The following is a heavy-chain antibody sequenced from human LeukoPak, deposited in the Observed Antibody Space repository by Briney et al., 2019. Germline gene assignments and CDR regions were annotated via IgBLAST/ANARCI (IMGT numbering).Heavy chain of an antibody. J-gene: IGHJ4*02. CDR2: IKLDENTA. D-gene: IGHD6-13*01. CDR3: AKEAAGADFDY. V-gene: IGHV3-74*01. CDR1: GLSSTIYW. Sequence: PGGSLRLSCAASGLSSTIYWMHWVRQVPGKGLVWVSRIKLDENTAYYADFVKGRFTISRDDAKTTVYLQMNSLRAEDSAVYYCAKEAAGADFDYWGQGTLVTVSP.